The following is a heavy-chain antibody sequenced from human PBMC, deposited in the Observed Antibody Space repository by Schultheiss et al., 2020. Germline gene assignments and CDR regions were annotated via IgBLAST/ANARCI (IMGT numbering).Heavy chain of an antibody. J-gene: IGHJ5*02. CDR1: GGSFSGYY. D-gene: IGHD2-2*01. CDR2: IYHSGST. Sequence: SETLSLTCAVYGGSFSGYYWGWIRQPPGKGLEWIGSIYHSGSTHYKPSLRSRVTISVDTSKNQFSLRLNSVTAADTAVYYCARGLGVVVPAARRSWFDPWGKGTLVTVSS. CDR3: ARGLGVVVPAARRSWFDP. V-gene: IGHV4-34*01.